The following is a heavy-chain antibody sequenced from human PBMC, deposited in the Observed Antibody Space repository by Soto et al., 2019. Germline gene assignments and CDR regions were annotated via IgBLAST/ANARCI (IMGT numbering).Heavy chain of an antibody. CDR3: ARVYVVWGRNYDILTGSPYFDY. J-gene: IGHJ4*02. D-gene: IGHD3-9*01. CDR1: GYTFTSYD. V-gene: IGHV1-8*01. CDR2: MNPNSGNT. Sequence: GASVKVSCKASGYTFTSYDINWVRQATGQGLEWMGWMNPNSGNTGYAQKFQGRVTMTRNTSISTAYMELSSLRSEDTAVYYCARVYVVWGRNYDILTGSPYFDYWGQGTLVTVSS.